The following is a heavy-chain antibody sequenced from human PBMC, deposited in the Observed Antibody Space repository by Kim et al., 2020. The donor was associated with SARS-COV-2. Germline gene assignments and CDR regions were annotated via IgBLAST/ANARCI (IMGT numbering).Heavy chain of an antibody. V-gene: IGHV4-31*03. J-gene: IGHJ4*02. Sequence: SETLSLTCSVSGGSISSGDYYWTWIRQHPGKGLEWIAYTYYTGATYYNPSLESRITISVDTSKNQFSLKLSSVTAADTAVYYCARGTHDYGVLFDYWGQGTRVTVSA. CDR2: TYYTGAT. D-gene: IGHD4-17*01. CDR3: ARGTHDYGVLFDY. CDR1: GGSISSGDYY.